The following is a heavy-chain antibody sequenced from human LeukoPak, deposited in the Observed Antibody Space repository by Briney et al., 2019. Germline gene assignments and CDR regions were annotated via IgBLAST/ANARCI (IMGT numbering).Heavy chain of an antibody. J-gene: IGHJ4*02. D-gene: IGHD3-22*01. CDR2: ISSSSSTI. CDR1: GFTFSYYS. CDR3: ARAIYDSSGSGDY. Sequence: GGSLRLSCAASGFTFSYYSMNWDRQAPGKGLEWVSYISSSSSTIFYADSVKGRFAISRDNAKNSLYLQMNSLRDEDTAMYYCARAIYDSSGSGDYWGQGTLVTVSS. V-gene: IGHV3-48*02.